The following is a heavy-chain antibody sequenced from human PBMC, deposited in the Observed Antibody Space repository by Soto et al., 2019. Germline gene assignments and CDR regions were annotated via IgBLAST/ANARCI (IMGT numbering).Heavy chain of an antibody. J-gene: IGHJ4*02. V-gene: IGHV4-59*01. CDR2: IYYSGST. CDR3: ARVGTAMITVDY. CDR1: GGSISSYF. Sequence: SETLSLTCTVSGGSISSYFWSWIRQPPGKGLGWIGYIYYSGSTNYNPSLKSRVTISVDTSKSQFSLKLSSVTAADTAVYYCARVGTAMITVDYWGQGTLVTVSS. D-gene: IGHD5-18*01.